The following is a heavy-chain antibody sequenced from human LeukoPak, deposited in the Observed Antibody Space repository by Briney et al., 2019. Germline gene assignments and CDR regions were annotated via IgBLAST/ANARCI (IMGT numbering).Heavy chain of an antibody. V-gene: IGHV4-59*01. CDR2: IYYSGST. CDR3: ARAGLGVTMVRGANYYYYYMDV. Sequence: SETLSLTCAVYGGSFSGYYWSWIRQPPGKGLEWIGYIYYSGSTNYNPSLKSRVTISVDTSKNQFSLKLSSVTAADTAVYYCARAGLGVTMVRGANYYYYYMDVWGKGTTVTVSS. J-gene: IGHJ6*03. CDR1: GGSFSGYY. D-gene: IGHD3-10*01.